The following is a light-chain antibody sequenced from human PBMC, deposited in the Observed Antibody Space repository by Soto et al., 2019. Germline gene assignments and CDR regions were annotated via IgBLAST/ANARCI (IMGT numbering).Light chain of an antibody. CDR2: DVT. Sequence: QSVLTQAPSASATPGQRVIISCSGSSSDVGRNYVHWYQHFPGTAPKLMIYDVTSRPSGVSYRFSGSKSGNTASLTISGLQAEDEADYYCSSYTISSSYVFGTGTKLTVL. CDR1: SSDVGRNY. J-gene: IGLJ1*01. CDR3: SSYTISSSYV. V-gene: IGLV2-14*01.